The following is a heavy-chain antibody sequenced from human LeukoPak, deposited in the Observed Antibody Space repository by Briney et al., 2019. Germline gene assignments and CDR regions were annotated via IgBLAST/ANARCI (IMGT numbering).Heavy chain of an antibody. CDR2: IIPIFGTA. D-gene: IGHD3-10*01. J-gene: IGHJ6*03. Sequence: GASVKVSCKASGGTFSSYAISWVRQAPGQGLEWMGGIIPIFGTANYAQKFQGRVTITADESTSTAYMELSSLRSDDTAVYYCARGVTYYGSGSYYNYYYYMDVWGKGTTVTISS. CDR3: ARGVTYYGSGSYYNYYYYMDV. V-gene: IGHV1-69*13. CDR1: GGTFSSYA.